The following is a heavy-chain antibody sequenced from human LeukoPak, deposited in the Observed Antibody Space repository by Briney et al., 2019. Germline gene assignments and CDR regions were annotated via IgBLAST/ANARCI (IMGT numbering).Heavy chain of an antibody. V-gene: IGHV4-31*03. CDR2: IYYSGST. D-gene: IGHD3-9*01. CDR1: GGSISSGGYY. J-gene: IGHJ4*02. CDR3: ASSISITIPDY. Sequence: SETLSLTCTVSGGSISSGGYYWSWIRQYPGKGLEWIGYIYYSGSTYYNPSLKSRVTISVDTSKNQFSLKLSSVTAADTAVYYCASSISITIPDYWGQGTLVTVSS.